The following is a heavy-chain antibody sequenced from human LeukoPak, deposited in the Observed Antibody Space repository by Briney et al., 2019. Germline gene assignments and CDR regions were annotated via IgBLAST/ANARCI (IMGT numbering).Heavy chain of an antibody. CDR3: ARSTVTTWVGDFDY. V-gene: IGHV4-39*01. CDR1: GGSISSSSYY. CDR2: IFYNGNT. Sequence: SETLSLTCTVSGGSISSSSYYWGWIRQPPGKGLEWIGSIFYNGNTYYNPSLKSRVTISADTSNNHFSLKLSSVTAADTAVYYCARSTVTTWVGDFDYWGQGTLVTVSS. J-gene: IGHJ4*02. D-gene: IGHD4-17*01.